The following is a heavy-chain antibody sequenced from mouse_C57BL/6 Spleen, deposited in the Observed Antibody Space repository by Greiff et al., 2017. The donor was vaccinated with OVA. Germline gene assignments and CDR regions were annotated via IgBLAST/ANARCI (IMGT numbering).Heavy chain of an antibody. D-gene: IGHD2-3*01. CDR2: IYPGDGDT. V-gene: IGHV1-80*01. CDR1: GYAFSSYW. CDR3: ARGLLSSFDY. Sequence: QVQLKESGAELVKPGASVKISCKASGYAFSSYWMNWVKQRPGKGLEWIGQIYPGDGDTNYNGKFKGKATLTADKSSSTAYMQLSSLTSEDSAVYFCARGLLSSFDYWGQGTTLTVSS. J-gene: IGHJ2*01.